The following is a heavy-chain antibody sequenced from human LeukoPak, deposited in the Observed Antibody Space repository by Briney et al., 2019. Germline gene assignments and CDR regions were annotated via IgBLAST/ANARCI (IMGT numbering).Heavy chain of an antibody. CDR1: GGSIKSNNW. CDR3: ARDLDRPDNWFDP. CDR2: IYHSGST. Sequence: SGTLSLTCAVSGGSIKSNNWWSWVRPPPGKGLEWIGEIYHSGSTNYNPSLESRVTVSVDKSKNQVSLDLSSVTAADTAVYYCARDLDRPDNWFDPWGQGTLVTVSS. J-gene: IGHJ5*02. V-gene: IGHV4-4*02.